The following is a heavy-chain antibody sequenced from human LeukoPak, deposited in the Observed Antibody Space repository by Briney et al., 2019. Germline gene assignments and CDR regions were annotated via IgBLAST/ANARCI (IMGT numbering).Heavy chain of an antibody. CDR2: ISGSGGST. CDR3: AKDLGVAAVAGTYYYYYYYMDV. D-gene: IGHD6-19*01. V-gene: IGHV3-23*01. CDR1: GFIFNSYA. Sequence: PGKSLRLSCAASGFIFNSYAMHWVRQAPGKGLEWVAAISGSGGSTYYADSVKGRFTISRDNSKNTLYLQMNSLRAEDTAVYYCAKDLGVAAVAGTYYYYYYYMDVWGKGTTVTISS. J-gene: IGHJ6*03.